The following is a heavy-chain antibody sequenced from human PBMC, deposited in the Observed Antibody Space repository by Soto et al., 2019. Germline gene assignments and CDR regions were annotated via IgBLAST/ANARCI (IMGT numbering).Heavy chain of an antibody. J-gene: IGHJ4*02. CDR3: ARENYDISGYFLDY. CDR1: GFTFSNYE. Sequence: GGSLRLSCAASGFTFSNYEMSWVRQAPGKGLEWISYISSTASHIYYADSVKGRVTISRDNAKNSLYLQMSSLRVEDTAVYYCARENYDISGYFLDYWGQGSLVTVSS. D-gene: IGHD3-22*01. V-gene: IGHV3-48*03. CDR2: ISSTASHI.